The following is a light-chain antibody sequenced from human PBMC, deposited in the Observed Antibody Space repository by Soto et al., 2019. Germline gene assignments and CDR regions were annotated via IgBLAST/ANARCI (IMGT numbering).Light chain of an antibody. Sequence: QSALTQPRSVSGSLGQSVTISCTGTSSDVGAYNFVSWYQQHPGKAPKLVIYDVAKWPSGVPDRFSGSKSDNTASLIISGLQAEDEADYYCSSYTGSSTLEVFGSGTKVTVL. V-gene: IGLV2-11*01. CDR1: SSDVGAYNF. J-gene: IGLJ1*01. CDR3: SSYTGSSTLEV. CDR2: DVA.